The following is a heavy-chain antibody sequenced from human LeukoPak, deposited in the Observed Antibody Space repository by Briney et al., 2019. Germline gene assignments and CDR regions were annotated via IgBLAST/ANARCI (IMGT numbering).Heavy chain of an antibody. Sequence: SETLSLTCTVSGGSISSSSYYWGWIRQPPGKGLEWIGYIYYSGSTNYNPSLKSRVTISVDTSKNQFSLKLSSVTAADTAVYYCARVAPVLRYFDWLHNWFDPWGQGTLVTVSS. D-gene: IGHD3-9*01. CDR1: GGSISSSSYY. CDR3: ARVAPVLRYFDWLHNWFDP. J-gene: IGHJ5*02. CDR2: IYYSGST. V-gene: IGHV4-61*05.